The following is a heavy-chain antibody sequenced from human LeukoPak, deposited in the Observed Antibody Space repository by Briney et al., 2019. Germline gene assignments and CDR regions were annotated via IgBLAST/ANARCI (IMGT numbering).Heavy chain of an antibody. CDR3: STYRWRYDSSGYDY. CDR1: GFTFSKSW. J-gene: IGHJ4*02. CDR2: IKSNADGGKT. Sequence: GGSLRLSCAASGFTFSKSWMSWVRQATGKGLEWLGRIKSNADGGKTDYAAPVQGRITISRDDSQNTLYLQLDSLKAEDTAVYYCSTYRWRYDSSGYDYWGQGTLVAVSS. D-gene: IGHD3-22*01. V-gene: IGHV3-15*01.